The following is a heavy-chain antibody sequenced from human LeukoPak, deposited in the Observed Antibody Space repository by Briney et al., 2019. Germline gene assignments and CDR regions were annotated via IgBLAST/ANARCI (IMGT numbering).Heavy chain of an antibody. D-gene: IGHD3-3*01. CDR1: GFTFGDYA. Sequence: PGRSLRLSCTASGFTFGDYAMSWVRQAPGKGLEWVGFIRSKAYGGTTEYAASVKGRFTISRDDSKSIAYLQMNSLKTEDTAVYYCTSDFWCGYYWSWYWGQGTLVTVSS. V-gene: IGHV3-49*04. J-gene: IGHJ4*02. CDR3: TSDFWCGYYWSWY. CDR2: IRSKAYGGTT.